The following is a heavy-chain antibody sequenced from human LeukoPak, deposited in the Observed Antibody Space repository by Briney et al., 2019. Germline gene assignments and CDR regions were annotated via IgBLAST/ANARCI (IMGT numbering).Heavy chain of an antibody. J-gene: IGHJ5*02. Sequence: GASVKVFCKASGYTFTSYGISWVRQAPGQGLEWMGWISAYNGNTNYAQKLQGRVTMTTDTSTSTAYMELRSLRSDDTAVYYCARDHRGAATPMYNWFDPWGQGTLVTVSS. V-gene: IGHV1-18*01. CDR1: GYTFTSYG. CDR2: ISAYNGNT. D-gene: IGHD1-26*01. CDR3: ARDHRGAATPMYNWFDP.